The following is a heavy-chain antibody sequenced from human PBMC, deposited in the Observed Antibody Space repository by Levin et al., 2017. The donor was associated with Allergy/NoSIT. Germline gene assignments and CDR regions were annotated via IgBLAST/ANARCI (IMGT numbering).Heavy chain of an antibody. V-gene: IGHV1-69*02. CDR2: IIPILGIA. J-gene: IGHJ6*03. CDR3: ARSKRGGDYAVYNDYYYMDV. D-gene: IGHD4-17*01. Sequence: GGSLRLSCKASGGTFSSYTISWVRQAPGQGLEWMGRIIPILGIANYAQKFQGRVTITADKSTSTAYMELSSLRSEDTAVYYCARSKRGGDYAVYNDYYYMDVWGKGTTVTVSS. CDR1: GGTFSSYT.